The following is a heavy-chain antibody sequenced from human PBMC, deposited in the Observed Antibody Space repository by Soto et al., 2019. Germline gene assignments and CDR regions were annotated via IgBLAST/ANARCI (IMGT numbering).Heavy chain of an antibody. J-gene: IGHJ4*02. CDR3: ARAIVVTAKVDY. CDR1: GFTFSSYA. Sequence: PGGSLRLSCAASGFTFSSYAMHWVRQAPGKGLEWVAVISYDGSDKYYADSVKGRFTISRDNSKNTLYLQMNSLRAEDTAVYYCARAIVVTAKVDYWGQGTLVTVSS. CDR2: ISYDGSDK. V-gene: IGHV3-30-3*01. D-gene: IGHD3-22*01.